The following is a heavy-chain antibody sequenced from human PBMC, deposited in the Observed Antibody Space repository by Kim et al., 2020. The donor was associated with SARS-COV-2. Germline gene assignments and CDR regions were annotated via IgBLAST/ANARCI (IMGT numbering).Heavy chain of an antibody. D-gene: IGHD3-22*01. CDR1: GFTFSSYA. Sequence: GGSLRLSCAASGFTFSSYAMHWVRQAPGKGLEWVAVISYYGSNKYYADSVKGRFTISRDNSKNTLYLQMNSLRAEDTAVYYCARVPDDSSGYGAFDIWGQGTMVTVSS. CDR2: ISYYGSNK. J-gene: IGHJ3*02. V-gene: IGHV3-30-3*01. CDR3: ARVPDDSSGYGAFDI.